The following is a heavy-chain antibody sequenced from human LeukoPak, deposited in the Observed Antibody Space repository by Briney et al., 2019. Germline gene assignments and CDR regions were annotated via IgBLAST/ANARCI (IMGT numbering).Heavy chain of an antibody. CDR3: ARDFNYYYDSSGYYPDAFDI. D-gene: IGHD3-22*01. V-gene: IGHV3-21*01. Sequence: GGSLRLSCAASGFTFSSYSMNWVRQAPGKGLEWASSISSSSSYIYYADSVKGRFTISRDNAKNSLYLQMNSLRAEDTAVYYCARDFNYYYDSSGYYPDAFDIWGQGTMVTVSS. J-gene: IGHJ3*02. CDR2: ISSSSSYI. CDR1: GFTFSSYS.